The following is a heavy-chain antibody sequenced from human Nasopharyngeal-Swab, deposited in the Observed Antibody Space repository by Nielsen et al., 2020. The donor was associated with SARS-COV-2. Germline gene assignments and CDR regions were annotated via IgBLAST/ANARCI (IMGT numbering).Heavy chain of an antibody. Sequence: GESLKISCAASGFTFGSYGMHWVRQAPGKGLEWVAVIAYDGSTKYYADSVKGRFTISRDNSNNTLYLQMMSLRAEDTAVYYCAKGYFLDYWGQGTLVTVSS. J-gene: IGHJ4*02. CDR2: IAYDGSTK. V-gene: IGHV3-30*18. CDR3: AKGYFLDY. D-gene: IGHD2/OR15-2a*01. CDR1: GFTFGSYG.